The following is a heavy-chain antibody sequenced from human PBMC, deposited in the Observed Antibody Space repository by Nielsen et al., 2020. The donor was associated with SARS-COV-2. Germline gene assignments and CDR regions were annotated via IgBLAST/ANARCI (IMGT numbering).Heavy chain of an antibody. CDR3: ARDSGKRLCAFDI. CDR2: INAGNGNT. J-gene: IGHJ3*02. Sequence: ASVKVSCKTSGYTFTSFAIHWVRQAPGQRLEWMGWINAGNGNTKYSQKFQGRVTITRDTSASTAYMELSSLRSEDTAVYYCARDSGKRLCAFDIWGQGTMVTVSS. CDR1: GYTFTSFA. V-gene: IGHV1-3*01. D-gene: IGHD2-2*01.